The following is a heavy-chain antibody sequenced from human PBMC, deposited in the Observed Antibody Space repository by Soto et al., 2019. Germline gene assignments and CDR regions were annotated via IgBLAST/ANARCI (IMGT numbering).Heavy chain of an antibody. CDR3: TKWPPPYYIDY. D-gene: IGHD5-12*01. Sequence: GGSLRLSCAASGFTFSGSAMHWVRQASGKGLEWVGRIRSKANSYATAHAASVKGRFTISRDDSKNTAYLQMNSLKTEDTAVYYWTKWPPPYYIDYWGQGTLVTVSS. CDR2: IRSKANSYAT. CDR1: GFTFSGSA. J-gene: IGHJ4*02. V-gene: IGHV3-73*01.